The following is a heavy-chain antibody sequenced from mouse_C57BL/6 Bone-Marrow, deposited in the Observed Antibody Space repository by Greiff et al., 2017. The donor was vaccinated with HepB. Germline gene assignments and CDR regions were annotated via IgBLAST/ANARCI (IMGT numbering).Heavy chain of an antibody. CDR1: GFNIKDDY. V-gene: IGHV14-4*01. Sequence: SGAELVRPGASVKLSCTASGFNIKDDYMHWVKQRPEQGLEWIGWIDPENGDTEYASKFQGKATITADTSSNTAYLQLSSLTSEDTAVYYCTTSPSRGFAYWGQGTLVTVSA. CDR3: TTSPSRGFAY. J-gene: IGHJ3*01. CDR2: IDPENGDT.